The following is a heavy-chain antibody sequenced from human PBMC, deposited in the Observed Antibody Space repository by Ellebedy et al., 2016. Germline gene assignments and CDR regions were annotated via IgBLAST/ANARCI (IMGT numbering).Heavy chain of an antibody. CDR1: GFTFSSYS. V-gene: IGHV3-21*01. CDR3: ARAGLVLRYFDCHFDY. D-gene: IGHD3-9*01. CDR2: ISSSSSYI. Sequence: GESLKISXAASGFTFSSYSMNWVRQAPGKGLEWVSSISSSSSYIYYADSVKGRFTISRDNAKNSLYLQMNSLRAEDTAVYYCARAGLVLRYFDCHFDYWGQGTLVTVSS. J-gene: IGHJ4*02.